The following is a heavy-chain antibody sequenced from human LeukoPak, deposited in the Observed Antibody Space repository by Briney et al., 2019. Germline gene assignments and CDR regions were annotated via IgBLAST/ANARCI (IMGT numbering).Heavy chain of an antibody. CDR3: ALDYGGNRGAFDY. D-gene: IGHD4-23*01. CDR1: RFTFSSYA. CDR2: ISYDGSNK. Sequence: PGGSLRLSCAASRFTFSSYAMHWVRQAPGKGLEWVAVISYDGSNKYYADSVKGRFTISRDNSKNTLYLQMNSLRAEDTAVYYCALDYGGNRGAFDYWGQGTLVTVSS. V-gene: IGHV3-30-3*01. J-gene: IGHJ4*02.